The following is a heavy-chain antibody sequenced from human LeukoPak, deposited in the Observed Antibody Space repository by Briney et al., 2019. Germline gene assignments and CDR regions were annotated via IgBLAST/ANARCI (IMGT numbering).Heavy chain of an antibody. Sequence: PGGSLRLSCAASGFTFSDYYMSWIRQAPGKGLEWVSAISGSGGSTYYADSVKGRFTISRDNSKNTLYLQMNSLRAEDTAVYYCAKGTRREPPRNYFDYWGQGTLVTVSS. J-gene: IGHJ4*02. D-gene: IGHD1-26*01. CDR1: GFTFSDYY. CDR2: ISGSGGST. V-gene: IGHV3-23*01. CDR3: AKGTRREPPRNYFDY.